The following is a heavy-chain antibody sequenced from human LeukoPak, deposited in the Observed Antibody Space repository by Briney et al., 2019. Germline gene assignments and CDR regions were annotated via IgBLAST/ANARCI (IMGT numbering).Heavy chain of an antibody. CDR3: ATLEYYDSSNDVFDI. J-gene: IGHJ3*02. D-gene: IGHD3-22*01. V-gene: IGHV3-74*01. Sequence: PGGSLRLSCAASGFIFSSYWMHWVRHAPGKGLAWVSRINTDGSSTSYADSVKGRFTISRDNAKNMLYLQMNSLRAEDTAVYYCATLEYYDSSNDVFDIWGQGTMVTVSS. CDR2: INTDGSST. CDR1: GFIFSSYW.